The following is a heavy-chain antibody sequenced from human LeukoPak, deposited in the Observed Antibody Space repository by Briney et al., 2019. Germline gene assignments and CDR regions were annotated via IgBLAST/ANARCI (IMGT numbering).Heavy chain of an antibody. Sequence: SETLSLTCSVSGGSISSYNYYWGWFRQPPGKGLEWIGSIFSSGSTYYSPPLKSRVTISVDTSKNQFFLKLSSVTAAETAVFYCARSVFLMIDAYDYWGQGTLVAVSS. V-gene: IGHV4-39*01. J-gene: IGHJ4*02. D-gene: IGHD2-2*01. CDR2: IFSSGST. CDR3: ARSVFLMIDAYDY. CDR1: GGSISSYNYY.